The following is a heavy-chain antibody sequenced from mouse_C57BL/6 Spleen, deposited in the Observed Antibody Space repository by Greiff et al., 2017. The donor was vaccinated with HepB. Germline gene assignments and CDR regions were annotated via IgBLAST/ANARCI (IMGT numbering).Heavy chain of an antibody. D-gene: IGHD4-1*01. J-gene: IGHJ2*01. CDR3: ARGFELGYYFDY. Sequence: QVQLKESGAELVRPGASVKMSCKASGYTFTSYNMHWVKQTPRQGLEWIGAIYPGNGDTSYTQKCKGKATLTVDKSSSTAYMQLSSLTSEDSAVYFCARGFELGYYFDYWGQGTTLTVSS. CDR1: GYTFTSYN. CDR2: IYPGNGDT. V-gene: IGHV1-12*01.